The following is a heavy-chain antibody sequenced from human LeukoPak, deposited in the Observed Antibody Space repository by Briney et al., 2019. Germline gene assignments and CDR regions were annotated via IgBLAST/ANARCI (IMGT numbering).Heavy chain of an antibody. CDR2: EKDDGSEN. J-gene: IGHJ3*02. CDR1: GFTLSCHW. V-gene: IGHV3-7*01. CDR3: ARPPSLLRKHDAFDI. D-gene: IGHD2-15*01. Sequence: GGSLRLSCAASGFTLSCHWMSWVRQAPGKGLEWVANEKDDGSENDYVDSVKGRFTISRDNTKNSLFLQMDSLRAEDTAVYYCARPPSLLRKHDAFDIWGRGTMVTVSS.